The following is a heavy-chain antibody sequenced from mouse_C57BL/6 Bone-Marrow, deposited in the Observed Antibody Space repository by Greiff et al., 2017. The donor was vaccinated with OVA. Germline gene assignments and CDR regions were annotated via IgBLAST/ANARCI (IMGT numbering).Heavy chain of an antibody. CDR2: IYPGSGST. J-gene: IGHJ3*01. CDR1: GYTFTSYW. V-gene: IGHV1-55*01. CDR3: ARSGYHQAWFAY. D-gene: IGHD3-2*02. Sequence: VQLQQPGAELVKPGASVKMSCKASGYTFTSYWITWVKQRPGQGLAWIGDIYPGSGSTNYNEKFKSKATLTVDTSSSTAYMQLSSLTSEDSAVYYCARSGYHQAWFAYWGQGTLVTVSA.